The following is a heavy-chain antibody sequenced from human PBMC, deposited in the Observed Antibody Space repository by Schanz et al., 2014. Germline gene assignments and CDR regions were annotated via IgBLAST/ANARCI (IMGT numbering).Heavy chain of an antibody. Sequence: VQLVESGGGVVQPGRSLRLSCAAYGFTLSSYAMHWVRQAPGKGLEWVSTISASGGSTYYADSVKGRFTISRDNSKNILYLQMNSLRAEDTAVYYCAKQIHYDILTVTRNWGQGTLVTVSS. CDR3: AKQIHYDILTVTRN. CDR1: GFTLSSYA. D-gene: IGHD3-9*01. CDR2: ISASGGST. V-gene: IGHV3-23*04. J-gene: IGHJ4*02.